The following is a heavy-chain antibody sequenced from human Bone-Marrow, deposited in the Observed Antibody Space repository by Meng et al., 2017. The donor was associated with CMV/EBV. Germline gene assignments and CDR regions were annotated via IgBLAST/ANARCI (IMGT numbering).Heavy chain of an antibody. CDR1: GFTFSSYS. V-gene: IGHV3-48*04. CDR3: ASHYYYYYGMDV. Sequence: GGSLRLSCAASGFTFSSYSMNWVRQAPGKGLEWVSYISSSSSTIYYADSVKGRFTISRDNAKNSLYLQMNSLRAEDTAVYYCASHYYYYYGMDVWGQGTTVTGSS. CDR2: ISSSSSTI. J-gene: IGHJ6*01.